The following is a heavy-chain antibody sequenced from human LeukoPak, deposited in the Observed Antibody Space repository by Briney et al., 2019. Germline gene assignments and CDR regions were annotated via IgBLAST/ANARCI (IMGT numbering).Heavy chain of an antibody. Sequence: PRGSLRLSCAASGFTFSDYYMSWIRQAPGKGLEWVSYISSGGSTIYYADSVKGRFTISRDNAKNSLYLQMNSLRAEDTAVYYCARDIYYYDSSGYYFPGGSDYWGQGTLVTVSS. V-gene: IGHV3-11*04. J-gene: IGHJ4*02. CDR2: ISSGGSTI. CDR3: ARDIYYYDSSGYYFPGGSDY. CDR1: GFTFSDYY. D-gene: IGHD3-22*01.